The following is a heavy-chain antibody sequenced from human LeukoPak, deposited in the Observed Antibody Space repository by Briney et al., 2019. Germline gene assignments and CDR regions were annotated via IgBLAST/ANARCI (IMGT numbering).Heavy chain of an antibody. Sequence: GGSLRLSCAASGFAFSSYAMSWVRQAPGKGLEWVSAISGSGGSTYYADSVKGRFTISRDNSKNTLYLQMNSLRAEDTAVYYCAKWDTAMGRFDYWGQGTLVTVSS. CDR1: GFAFSSYA. CDR3: AKWDTAMGRFDY. D-gene: IGHD5-18*01. J-gene: IGHJ4*02. V-gene: IGHV3-23*01. CDR2: ISGSGGST.